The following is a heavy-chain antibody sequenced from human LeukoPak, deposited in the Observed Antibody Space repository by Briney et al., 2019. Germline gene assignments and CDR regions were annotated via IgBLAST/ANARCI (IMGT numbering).Heavy chain of an antibody. CDR2: INHSGST. CDR1: GGSISSSSYY. Sequence: SETLSLTCTVSGGSISSSSYYWGWIRQPPGKGPEWIGEINHSGSTNYNPSLKSRVTISVDTSKNQFSLKLSSVTAADTAVYYCARGGRSDGSGYNWFDPWGQGTLVTVSS. V-gene: IGHV4-39*07. D-gene: IGHD3-10*01. J-gene: IGHJ5*02. CDR3: ARGGRSDGSGYNWFDP.